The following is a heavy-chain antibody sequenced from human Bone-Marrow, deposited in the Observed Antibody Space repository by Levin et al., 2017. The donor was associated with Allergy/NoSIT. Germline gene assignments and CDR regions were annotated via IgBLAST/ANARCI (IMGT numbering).Heavy chain of an antibody. Sequence: LAGGSLRLSCVASGFIFSNYAMHWVRQAPGKGLEWVARISFDGNDKYYVQSVKGRFTISRDNSKNTTYLQMSGLNTEDTAVYYCVKGAKFSSGSNYFYYYMDVWGKGTTVRVS. D-gene: IGHD6-19*01. CDR2: ISFDGNDK. J-gene: IGHJ6*03. CDR1: GFIFSNYA. V-gene: IGHV3-30*18. CDR3: VKGAKFSSGSNYFYYYMDV.